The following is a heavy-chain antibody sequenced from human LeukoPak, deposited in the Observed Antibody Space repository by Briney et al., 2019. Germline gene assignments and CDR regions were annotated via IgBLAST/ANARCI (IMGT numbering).Heavy chain of an antibody. J-gene: IGHJ4*02. V-gene: IGHV1-46*01. CDR3: ARDHWGYYYDSSGQIDY. Sequence: ASVKVSCKASGYTFTSYYMHWVRQAPGQGLEWMGIINPSGGSTSYAQKFQGRVTMTRDTSTSTVYMELSSLRSEDTAVYYCARDHWGYYYDSSGQIDYWGQGTLVTVSS. CDR2: INPSGGST. D-gene: IGHD3-22*01. CDR1: GYTFTSYY.